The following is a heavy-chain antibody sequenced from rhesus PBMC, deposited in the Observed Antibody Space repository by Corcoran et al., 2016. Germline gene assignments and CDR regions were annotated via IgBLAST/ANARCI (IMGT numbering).Heavy chain of an antibody. J-gene: IGHJ6*01. Sequence: QVQLQASGPGLVQPSETLSLTCAVSGDSISSWNWWSWIRQSPGKGRVWIGSVGARSSDINYNPSLKTRVTISKETAKNQFSLKVTSMTAADTAVYYCGRHPYPFGGFDSWGQGVVVTVAS. CDR1: GDSISSWNW. CDR3: GRHPYPFGGFDS. CDR2: VGARSSDI. V-gene: IGHV4-65*02.